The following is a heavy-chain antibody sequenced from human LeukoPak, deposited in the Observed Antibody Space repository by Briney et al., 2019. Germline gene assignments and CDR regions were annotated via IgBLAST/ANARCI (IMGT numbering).Heavy chain of an antibody. D-gene: IGHD6-13*01. CDR3: AGVQQPSGIQGYYYGMDV. CDR2: IRSGGGTT. J-gene: IGHJ6*02. Sequence: GGSLRPSCAPSGFTFSFYETKSVSQPPGKGRECVSYIRSGGGTTYYADSVKGRFTISRDNAKNSLYLQMNSLRAEDTAVYYCAGVQQPSGIQGYYYGMDVWGQGTTVTVSS. CDR1: GFTFSFYE. V-gene: IGHV3-48*03.